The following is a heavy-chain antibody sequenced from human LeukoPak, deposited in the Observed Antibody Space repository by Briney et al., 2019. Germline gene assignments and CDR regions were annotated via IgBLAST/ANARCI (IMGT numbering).Heavy chain of an antibody. CDR3: ARASTNYYYDSSGYYYGDAFDI. Sequence: ASVKVSCKASGYTFTSNYIHWVRQAPGQGLEWMGMIYPRDGSTSYAQKFQGRVTVTRDTSTSTVHMELSGLRSEDTAVYYCARASTNYYYDSSGYYYGDAFDIWGQGTMVTVSS. D-gene: IGHD3-22*01. J-gene: IGHJ3*02. CDR2: IYPRDGST. V-gene: IGHV1-46*01. CDR1: GYTFTSNY.